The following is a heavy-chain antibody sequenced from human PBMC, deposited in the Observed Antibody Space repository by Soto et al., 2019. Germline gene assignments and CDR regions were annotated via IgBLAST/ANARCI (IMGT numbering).Heavy chain of an antibody. CDR3: ARHIAVAGTRGFDY. J-gene: IGHJ4*02. V-gene: IGHV4-4*02. CDR1: GGSISETYW. Sequence: QVQLQESDPGLVEPSETLSLTCAVSGGSISETYWWSVVRQPPGKGLEWIGEISHRGTPHYNPSLWSRVTMSTDTSRNQISLTLMSVTAADSASYYCARHIAVAGTRGFDYWGQGTLVTVSS. D-gene: IGHD6-19*01. CDR2: ISHRGTP.